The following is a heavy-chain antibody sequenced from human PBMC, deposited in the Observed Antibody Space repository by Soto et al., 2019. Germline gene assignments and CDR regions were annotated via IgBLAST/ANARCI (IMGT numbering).Heavy chain of an antibody. J-gene: IGHJ6*02. CDR3: ARCLGLSVVAAIGHYGMDV. CDR2: IIPIFGTA. V-gene: IGHV1-69*06. Sequence: SVKVSCKASGGTFSGYAISWVRQAPGQGLEWMGGIIPIFGTANYAQKFQGRVTITADKSTSTAYMELSSLRSEDTAVYYCARCLGLSVVAAIGHYGMDVWGQGTTVTVSS. D-gene: IGHD2-15*01. CDR1: GGTFSGYA.